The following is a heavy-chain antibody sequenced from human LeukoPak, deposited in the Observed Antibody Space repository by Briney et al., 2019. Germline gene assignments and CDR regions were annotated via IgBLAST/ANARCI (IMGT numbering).Heavy chain of an antibody. V-gene: IGHV3-23*01. CDR1: GLTFKNFA. CDR2: TSGDEDST. J-gene: IGHJ4*02. CDR3: TIDLMTGFSSGWHFDY. Sequence: GGSLRLSCAASGLTFKNFAMSWVRQAPGKGLEWLAVTSGDEDSTHYADSVRGHFVISTDNSKNTSFLHMSSLRAEDTAVYYCTIDLMTGFSSGWHFDYWGQGTLVTVSS. D-gene: IGHD6-19*01.